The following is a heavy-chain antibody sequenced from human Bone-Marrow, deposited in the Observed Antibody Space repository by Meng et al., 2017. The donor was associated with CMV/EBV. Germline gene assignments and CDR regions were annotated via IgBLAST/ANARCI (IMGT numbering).Heavy chain of an antibody. J-gene: IGHJ4*02. CDR2: ISGSGGRT. CDR1: GFTFSSYV. Sequence: SGFTFSSYVMSWVRQAPGKGLEWVSDISGSGGRTNYADSVKGRFTISRDNSKNTLYLQMNSLRAEDTAVYYCAKGTRFMTTAYYFDYWGQGTLVTVSS. CDR3: AKGTRFMTTAYYFDY. V-gene: IGHV3-23*01. D-gene: IGHD4-17*01.